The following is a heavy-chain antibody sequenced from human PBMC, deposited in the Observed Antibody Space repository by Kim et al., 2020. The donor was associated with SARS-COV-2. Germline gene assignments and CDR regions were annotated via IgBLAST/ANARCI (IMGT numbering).Heavy chain of an antibody. Sequence: LKSRVTISVDTSKTQFSLKLSSVTAADTAVYYCARRKADIVVVPAVPFDYWGQGTLVTVSS. J-gene: IGHJ4*02. CDR3: ARRKADIVVVPAVPFDY. V-gene: IGHV4-39*01. D-gene: IGHD2-2*01.